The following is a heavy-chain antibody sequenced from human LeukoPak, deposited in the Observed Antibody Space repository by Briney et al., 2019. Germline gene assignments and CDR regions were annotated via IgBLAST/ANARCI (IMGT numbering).Heavy chain of an antibody. CDR2: INHSGST. CDR1: GGSFSGYY. D-gene: IGHD6-19*01. J-gene: IGHJ5*02. CDR3: ARQVYSSENWFDP. V-gene: IGHV4-34*01. Sequence: SETLSLTCAVYGGSFSGYYWSWIRQPPGKGLEWIGEINHSGSTNYNPSLKSRVTISVDTSKNQFSLKLSSVTAADTAVYYCARQVYSSENWFDPWGQGTLVTVSS.